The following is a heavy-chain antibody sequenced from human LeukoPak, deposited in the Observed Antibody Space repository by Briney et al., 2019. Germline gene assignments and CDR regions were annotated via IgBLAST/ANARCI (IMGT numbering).Heavy chain of an antibody. J-gene: IGHJ4*02. CDR1: GYTFTSYG. Sequence: GASVKVSCKASGYTFTSYGISWVRQAPGQGLEWMGWISAYNGNTNYAQKLQGRVTMTTDTSTSTACMELRSLRSDDTAVYYCARDSRYYYDSSGLDYWGQGTLVTVSS. V-gene: IGHV1-18*01. CDR2: ISAYNGNT. CDR3: ARDSRYYYDSSGLDY. D-gene: IGHD3-22*01.